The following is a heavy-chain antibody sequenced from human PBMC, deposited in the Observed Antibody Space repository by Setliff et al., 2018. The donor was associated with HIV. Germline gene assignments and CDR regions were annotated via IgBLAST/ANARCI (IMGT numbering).Heavy chain of an antibody. V-gene: IGHV3-74*01. J-gene: IGHJ4*02. D-gene: IGHD3-22*01. CDR2: INSDGSST. Sequence: GESLKISCAASGFTFNSFGMHWVRQAPGKGLEWVSRINSDGSSTSYADSVKGRFTISRDNAKNTLYLQMNSLRAEDTAVYYCASNYYDSSGYISWGQGTLVTVSS. CDR3: ASNYYDSSGYIS. CDR1: GFTFNSFG.